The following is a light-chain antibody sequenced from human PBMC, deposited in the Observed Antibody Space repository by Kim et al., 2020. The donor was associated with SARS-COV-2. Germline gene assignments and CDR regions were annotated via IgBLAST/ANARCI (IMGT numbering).Light chain of an antibody. Sequence: ALGQTLRITCQGDSLRSYYASWYQQKPGQAPVLVIYGKNNRPSGIPDRFSGSSSGNTASLTITGAQAEDEADYYCNSRDSSGNHVVFGGGTQLTVL. CDR3: NSRDSSGNHVV. V-gene: IGLV3-19*01. CDR2: GKN. J-gene: IGLJ2*01. CDR1: SLRSYY.